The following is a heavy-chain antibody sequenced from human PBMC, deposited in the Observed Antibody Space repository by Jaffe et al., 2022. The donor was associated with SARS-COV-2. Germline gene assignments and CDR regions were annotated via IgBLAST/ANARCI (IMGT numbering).Heavy chain of an antibody. CDR2: IYYSGST. V-gene: IGHV4-39*02. CDR3: AKETHLDY. CDR1: GGSISSSNYY. Sequence: QLQLQESGPGVVKPSETLSLTCTVSGGSISSSNYYWGWIRQPPGKGLEWIGNIYYSGSTHYNPSLKSRVTISLDTSKNHFSLKLSSVTAADTAVYYCAKETHLDYWGQGTLVTVSS. J-gene: IGHJ4*02.